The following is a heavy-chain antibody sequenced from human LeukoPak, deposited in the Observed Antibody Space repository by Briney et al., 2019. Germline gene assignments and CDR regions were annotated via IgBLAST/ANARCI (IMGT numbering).Heavy chain of an antibody. Sequence: PSQTLSLTCTVSAGSISSGSYYWSWIRQPAGKGLEWIGRIYTSGSTNYNPSLKSRVTISVDTSKNQFSLKLSSVTAADTAVYYCARDAIVGATYFDYWGQGTLVTVSS. CDR3: ARDAIVGATYFDY. J-gene: IGHJ4*02. V-gene: IGHV4-61*02. CDR2: IYTSGST. CDR1: AGSISSGSYY. D-gene: IGHD1-26*01.